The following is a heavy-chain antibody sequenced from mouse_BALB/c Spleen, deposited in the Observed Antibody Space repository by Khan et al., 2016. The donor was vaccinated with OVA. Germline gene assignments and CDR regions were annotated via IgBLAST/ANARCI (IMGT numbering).Heavy chain of an antibody. J-gene: IGHJ1*01. V-gene: IGHV14-3*02. CDR2: IAPANGNT. CDR3: ALPSYDPRDIEV. Sequence: VQLKQSGAELVKPGASVKLSCTASGFNIKDTYLHWVKQRPEQGLEWIGRIAPANGNTNYDPEFKGKATITADTSYNTSYLQLNSLTTEDTAFYYCALPSYDPRDIEVWGAGTTVTVSS. CDR1: GFNIKDTY. D-gene: IGHD3-3*01.